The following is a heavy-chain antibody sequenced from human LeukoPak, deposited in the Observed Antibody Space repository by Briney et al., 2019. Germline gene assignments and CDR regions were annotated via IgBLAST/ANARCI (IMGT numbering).Heavy chain of an antibody. CDR2: VTGSGSNT. D-gene: IGHD2-2*01. CDR1: GFTFNNYA. Sequence: PGGSLRLSCAASGFTFNNYALSSVRQAPGKGLELVSGVTGSGSNTHYADSVKGRFTISRDNSKNTVYLQMSSLRAEDTAVYYCAKEDISTYGAFDSWGQGTLVTVSS. V-gene: IGHV3-23*01. CDR3: AKEDISTYGAFDS. J-gene: IGHJ4*02.